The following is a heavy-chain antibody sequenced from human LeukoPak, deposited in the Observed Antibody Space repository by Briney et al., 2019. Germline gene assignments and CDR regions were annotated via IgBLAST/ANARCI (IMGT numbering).Heavy chain of an antibody. D-gene: IGHD4-17*01. CDR3: ARDRPYGDYVLYYYYYMDV. CDR1: GYSISSGYF. J-gene: IGHJ6*03. CDR2: IYNSGST. V-gene: IGHV4-38-2*02. Sequence: SETLSLTCTVSGYSISSGYFWGWIRQPPGKGLEWIGTIYNSGSTYYNASLESRVTISVDTSKNQFSLKLSSVTAADTAVYYCARDRPYGDYVLYYYYYMDVWGKGTTVTVSS.